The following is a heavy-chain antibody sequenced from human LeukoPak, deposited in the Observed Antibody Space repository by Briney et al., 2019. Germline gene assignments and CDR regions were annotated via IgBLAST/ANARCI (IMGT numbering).Heavy chain of an antibody. Sequence: ASVKVSCKASGYTFTGYYMHWVRQAPGQGLEWMGWISAYNGNTNYAQKLQGRVTMTTDTSTSTAYMELRSLRSDDTAVYYCARGSVRGVIARSHFDYWGQGTLVTVSS. J-gene: IGHJ4*02. D-gene: IGHD3-10*01. V-gene: IGHV1-18*04. CDR1: GYTFTGYY. CDR3: ARGSVRGVIARSHFDY. CDR2: ISAYNGNT.